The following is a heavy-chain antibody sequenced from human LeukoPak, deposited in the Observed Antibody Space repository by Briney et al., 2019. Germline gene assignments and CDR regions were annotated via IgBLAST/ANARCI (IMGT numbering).Heavy chain of an antibody. CDR3: ARGAGAGYNLQPFDY. CDR2: IYYSGST. V-gene: IGHV4-59*08. CDR1: GGSISSYY. J-gene: IGHJ4*02. D-gene: IGHD5-24*01. Sequence: SETLSLTCTVSGGSISSYYWSWILRPPAKGLEWIGYIYYSGSTKYNPSLKSRVSISVDTSKNQFSLKLSSVTAADTAVYYCARGAGAGYNLQPFDYWGQGTLVTVSS.